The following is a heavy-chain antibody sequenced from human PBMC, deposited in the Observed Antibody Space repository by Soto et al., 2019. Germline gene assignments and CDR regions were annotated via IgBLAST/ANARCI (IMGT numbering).Heavy chain of an antibody. J-gene: IGHJ4*02. Sequence: ASVKVSCKASGYTFTTYSMHWVRQAPGQGLEWMGVINPSGDSTSYAQKFQGRITMTRDTSTSTVYMELSSLRSEDTAVYYCAKNDVWSGPLLDYWGQGTLVTVSS. V-gene: IGHV1-46*01. CDR1: GYTFTTYS. CDR2: INPSGDST. D-gene: IGHD3-3*01. CDR3: AKNDVWSGPLLDY.